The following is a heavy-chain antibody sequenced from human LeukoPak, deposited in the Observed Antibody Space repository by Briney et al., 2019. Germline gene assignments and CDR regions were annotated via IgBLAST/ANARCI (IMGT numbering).Heavy chain of an antibody. CDR1: GCTFSDYA. D-gene: IGHD3-10*01. CDR3: TRPYYGSGSYYDYFDY. CDR2: ISSKAYGGTT. V-gene: IGHV3-49*03. Sequence: PGRSLRLSCTASGCTFSDYALSWFRQPPGKGLEWVGFISSKAYGGTTEYAASVKGRFTISRYDSKSIAYLQMNSLKTEDTAVYYCTRPYYGSGSYYDYFDYWGQGTLVTVSS. J-gene: IGHJ4*02.